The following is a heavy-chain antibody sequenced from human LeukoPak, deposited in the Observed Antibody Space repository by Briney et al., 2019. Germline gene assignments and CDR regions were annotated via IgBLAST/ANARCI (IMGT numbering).Heavy chain of an antibody. Sequence: GESLRLSCAASGFTFSSYEMNWVRQAPGKGLEWVSYISSSGSTIYYADSVKGRFTISRDNAKNSLYLQMNSLRAEDTAVYYCAREGKLGYCSGGSCYSHFDYWGQGTLVTVSS. J-gene: IGHJ4*02. D-gene: IGHD2-15*01. CDR3: AREGKLGYCSGGSCYSHFDY. CDR2: ISSSGSTI. CDR1: GFTFSSYE. V-gene: IGHV3-48*03.